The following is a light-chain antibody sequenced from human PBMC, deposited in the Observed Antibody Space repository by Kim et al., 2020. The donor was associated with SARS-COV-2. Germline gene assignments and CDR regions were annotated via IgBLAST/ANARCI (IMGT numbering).Light chain of an antibody. J-gene: IGKJ4*02. Sequence: DILMTQSPSTLSVSVGDRATLTCRASQSVSSYLAWYQKKPGKVPKLLIYDASTLHSGVPSRFSGSGSGTDFTLTISSLQPEDVATYYCQQYNRAPLTFGGGTKVDIK. CDR2: DAS. CDR1: QSVSSY. V-gene: IGKV1-27*01. CDR3: QQYNRAPLT.